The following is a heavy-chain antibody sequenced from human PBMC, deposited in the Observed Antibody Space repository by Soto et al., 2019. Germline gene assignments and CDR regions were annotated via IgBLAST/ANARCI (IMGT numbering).Heavy chain of an antibody. CDR1: GGSISSYY. J-gene: IGHJ5*02. V-gene: IGHV4-59*01. CDR3: ARSGRDYGYNWFDP. D-gene: IGHD4-17*01. CDR2: IYYSGST. Sequence: PSETLSLTCTVSGGSISSYYWSWIRQPPGKGLEWIGYIYYSGSTNYNPSLKSRVTISVDTSKNQFSLKLSSVTAADTAVYYCARSGRDYGYNWFDPWGQGTLVTVSS.